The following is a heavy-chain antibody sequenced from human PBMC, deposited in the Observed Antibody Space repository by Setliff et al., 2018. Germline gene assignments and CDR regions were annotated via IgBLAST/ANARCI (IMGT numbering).Heavy chain of an antibody. Sequence: GSLRLSCAASGFTVSSNYMNWVRQAPGKGLEWVSVIYSDGNTYYADSVEGRFTISREDSKNTLYLQMNSLRVEDTAVYYCAKGMGSTHMVNLDFWGQGTLVTVSS. CDR1: GFTVSSNY. D-gene: IGHD5-18*01. V-gene: IGHV3-53*01. CDR3: AKGMGSTHMVNLDF. CDR2: IYSDGNT. J-gene: IGHJ4*02.